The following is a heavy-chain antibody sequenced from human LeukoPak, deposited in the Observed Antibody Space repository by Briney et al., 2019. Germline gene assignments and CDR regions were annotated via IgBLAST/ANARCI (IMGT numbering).Heavy chain of an antibody. CDR3: ARSPYCSSTSCSALFDY. D-gene: IGHD2-2*01. CDR1: GGSISSGGYY. Sequence: SETLSLTCTVSGGSISSGGYYWSWIRQPPGKGLEWIGYIYHSGSTYYNPSLKSRVTISVDRSKNQFSLKLSSVTAADTAVYYCARSPYCSSTSCSALFDYWGQGTLVTVSS. CDR2: IYHSGST. J-gene: IGHJ4*02. V-gene: IGHV4-30-2*01.